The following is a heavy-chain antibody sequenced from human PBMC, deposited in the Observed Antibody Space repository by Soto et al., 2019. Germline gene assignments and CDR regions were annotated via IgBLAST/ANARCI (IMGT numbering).Heavy chain of an antibody. J-gene: IGHJ5*02. D-gene: IGHD2-15*01. CDR3: AREFNYCSGGSCYSGWFGP. V-gene: IGHV1-46*03. Sequence: ASVKVSCKASGYTFTSYYMHWVRQAPGQGLEWMGIINPSGGSTSYAQKFQGRVTMTRDTSTSTVYMELSSLRSEDTAVYYCAREFNYCSGGSCYSGWFGPWGQGTLVTVSS. CDR1: GYTFTSYY. CDR2: INPSGGST.